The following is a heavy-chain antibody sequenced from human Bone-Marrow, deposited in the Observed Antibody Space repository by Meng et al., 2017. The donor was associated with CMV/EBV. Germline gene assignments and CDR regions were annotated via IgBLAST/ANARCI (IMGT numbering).Heavy chain of an antibody. D-gene: IGHD6-13*01. CDR3: ARDHRTYSSSWYVYYYYGMYV. J-gene: IGHJ6*02. CDR2: INPNSGGT. V-gene: IGHV1-2*02. Sequence: ASVKVSCKASGYTFTGYYMHWVRQAPGQGLEWMGWINPNSGGTNYAQKFQGRVTMTRDTSISTAYMELSRLRSDDTAVYYCARDHRTYSSSWYVYYYYGMYVWGQGTTVTVSS. CDR1: GYTFTGYY.